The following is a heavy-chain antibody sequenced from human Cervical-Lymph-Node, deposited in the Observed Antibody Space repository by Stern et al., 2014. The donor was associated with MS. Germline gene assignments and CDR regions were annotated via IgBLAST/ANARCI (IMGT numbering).Heavy chain of an antibody. CDR3: ARATDL. CDR1: GASIDHHF. V-gene: IGHV4-59*11. CDR2: IYYSGTT. J-gene: IGHJ5*02. Sequence: QLQLQESGPGLLRPSETLSLTCTVSGASIDHHFWSWIRQPPGKGLEWIGYIYYSGTTNYNASLKGRVAISIDTSRTQFSLRLSSVTAADTAVYYCARATDLWGQGTLVAVSS.